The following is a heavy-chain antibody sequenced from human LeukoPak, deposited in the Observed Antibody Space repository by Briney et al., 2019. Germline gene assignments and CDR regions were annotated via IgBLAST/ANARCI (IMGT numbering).Heavy chain of an antibody. CDR2: IYYSGST. J-gene: IGHJ4*02. CDR3: ARVRDDCTNGVCYTDYFDY. V-gene: IGHV4-30-4*01. CDR1: GGSISSGDYY. D-gene: IGHD2-8*01. Sequence: PSQTLSLTCTVSGGSISSGDYYWSWIRQPPGKGLEWIGYIYYSGSTYYSPSLKGRVTISVDTSKNQFSLKLSSVTAADTAVYYCARVRDDCTNGVCYTDYFDYWGQGTLVTVSS.